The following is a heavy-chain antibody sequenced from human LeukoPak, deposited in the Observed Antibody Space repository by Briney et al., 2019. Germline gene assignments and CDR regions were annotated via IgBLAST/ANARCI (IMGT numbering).Heavy chain of an antibody. D-gene: IGHD2-15*01. Sequence: GGSLRLSCAASEDTFRNTYGMNWVRQAPGKGPEWVSGISGSGRNTYYADSVEGRFTISRDTSKNTLYLQMNSLRAEDTAIYFCAKAGYCNGGTCYGNFAYWGQGTLVTVSS. CDR3: AKAGYCNGGTCYGNFAY. CDR2: ISGSGRNT. V-gene: IGHV3-23*01. CDR1: EDTFRNTYG. J-gene: IGHJ4*02.